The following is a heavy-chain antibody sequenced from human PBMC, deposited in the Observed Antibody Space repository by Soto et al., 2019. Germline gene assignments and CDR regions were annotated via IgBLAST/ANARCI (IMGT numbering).Heavy chain of an antibody. V-gene: IGHV5-51*01. J-gene: IGHJ6*02. CDR3: ARHAYDFWSGHPNPRYYYGMDV. CDR2: IYPGDSNT. Sequence: PGESLKISRKGSGYSFTSYWIGWVRQMPGKGLEWMGIIYPGDSNTRYSPSLQGQVTISVDKSISTAYLQWSSLKATDTAMYYWARHAYDFWSGHPNPRYYYGMDVWGQGTTVTVSS. CDR1: GYSFTSYW. D-gene: IGHD3-3*01.